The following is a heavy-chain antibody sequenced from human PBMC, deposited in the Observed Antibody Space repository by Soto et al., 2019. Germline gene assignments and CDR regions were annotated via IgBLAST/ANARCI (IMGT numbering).Heavy chain of an antibody. CDR2: IKGDGSST. V-gene: IGHV3-74*01. Sequence: EVQLVESGGGLVQPGGSLRLSCSPSGFTFSSYWMHWVRQVPGKGLVWLSRIKGDGSSTSQAGSMEGRFTISRDNAKNALYLQMNSLRAEDTAVYYCARGVKDIYAMDVWGQGTTVTVSS. CDR3: ARGVKDIYAMDV. CDR1: GFTFSSYW. D-gene: IGHD2-21*01. J-gene: IGHJ6*02.